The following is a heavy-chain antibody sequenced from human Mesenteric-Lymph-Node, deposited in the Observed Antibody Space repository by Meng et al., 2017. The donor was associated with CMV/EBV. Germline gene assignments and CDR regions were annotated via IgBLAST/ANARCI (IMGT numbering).Heavy chain of an antibody. D-gene: IGHD3-10*01. CDR2: INSDGTNT. CDR1: GFTFSSYW. J-gene: IGHJ4*02. V-gene: IGHV3-74*01. Sequence: GGSLRLSCAASGFTFSSYWMHWVRQAPGKGLVWVSRINSDGTNTGYADSVKGRFTISRDNAKNSLYLQMNSLRAEDTAVYYCARTITMVRGVIFRFPYYFDYWGQGTLVTVSS. CDR3: ARTITMVRGVIFRFPYYFDY.